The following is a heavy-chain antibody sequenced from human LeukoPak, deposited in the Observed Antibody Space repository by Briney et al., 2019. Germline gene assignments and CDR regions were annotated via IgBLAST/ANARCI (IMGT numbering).Heavy chain of an antibody. CDR2: INTDGRVT. Sequence: GGSLRLSCVASGFTFTTYWMHWVRQVPGKGLVWVARINTDGRVTTYADSVKGRFTVSRDNAENTLYLQMNNLRPEDTAVYYCIRETHVGLHLEYWGQRTLATVS. CDR3: IRETHVGLHLEY. D-gene: IGHD3-10*02. V-gene: IGHV3-74*01. J-gene: IGHJ4*02. CDR1: GFTFTTYW.